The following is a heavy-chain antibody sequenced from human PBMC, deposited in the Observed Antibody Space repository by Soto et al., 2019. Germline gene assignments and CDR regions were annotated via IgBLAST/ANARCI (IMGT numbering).Heavy chain of an antibody. CDR3: SRRRKADSYYFYMDV. D-gene: IGHD6-13*01. CDR2: IRSKAFAETT. V-gene: IGHV3-49*03. J-gene: IGHJ6*03. CDR1: GVTFGDYS. Sequence: PGGSLRLSCTASGVTFGDYSMSWFRQAPGKGLEWVGFIRSKAFAETTQYAASVKGRFTISRDDSKSIAYLQMNSLKTEDTAVYYCSRRRKADSYYFYMDVWGKGTTVTVSS.